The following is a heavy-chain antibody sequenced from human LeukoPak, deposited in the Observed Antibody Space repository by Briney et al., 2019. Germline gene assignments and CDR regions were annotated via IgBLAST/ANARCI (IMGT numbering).Heavy chain of an antibody. V-gene: IGHV3-23*01. CDR3: AKDRHFFASRTYGIDY. Sequence: PGGSLRLSCTVSGFTFNNYAMNWVRPAPGKGLEWVSIISGGGGSTSYADSVRGRFTISRDSSKNTLYLQMHSLRAEDTAVYYCAKDRHFFASRTYGIDYWGQGTLVTVSS. CDR2: ISGGGGST. CDR1: GFTFNNYA. J-gene: IGHJ4*02. D-gene: IGHD2/OR15-2a*01.